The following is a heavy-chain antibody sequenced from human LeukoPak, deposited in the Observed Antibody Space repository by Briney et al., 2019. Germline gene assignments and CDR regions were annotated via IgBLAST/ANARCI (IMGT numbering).Heavy chain of an antibody. V-gene: IGHV1-18*01. CDR1: GYTFTSYD. Sequence: ASVKVSCKASGYTFTSYDINWVRQAPGQGLEWMGWISTYSGNTNYVQKLQGRVTMTTDTSTSTAYMELRSLRSEDTAVYYCAQLAVAGTDDAFDIWGQGTMVTVSS. J-gene: IGHJ3*02. CDR3: AQLAVAGTDDAFDI. D-gene: IGHD6-19*01. CDR2: ISTYSGNT.